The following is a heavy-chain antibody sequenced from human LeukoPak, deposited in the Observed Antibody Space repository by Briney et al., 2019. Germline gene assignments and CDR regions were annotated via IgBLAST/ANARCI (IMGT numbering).Heavy chain of an antibody. D-gene: IGHD6-19*01. V-gene: IGHV1-46*01. CDR3: ARALAVAWYFDY. CDR1: GYTFTSYY. Sequence: ASVKVSCKASGYTFTSYYMHWVRQAPGQGLEWMGIINPSGGSTSYAQKFQGRVTMTRDTSTSTVYMELGSLRSEDTAVYYCARALAVAWYFDYWGQGTLVTVSS. J-gene: IGHJ4*02. CDR2: INPSGGST.